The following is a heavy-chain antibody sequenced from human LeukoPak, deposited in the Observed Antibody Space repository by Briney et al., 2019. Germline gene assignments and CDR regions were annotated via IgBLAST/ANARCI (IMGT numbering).Heavy chain of an antibody. Sequence: SETLSLTCTVSGGSISSYYWSWTRQPPGKGLEWIGYIYYSGGTNYNPSLKSRVTISVDTSKNQFSLKLSSVTAADTAVYYCARAIAAAGSVYFDYWGQGTLVTVSS. V-gene: IGHV4-59*01. D-gene: IGHD6-13*01. J-gene: IGHJ4*02. CDR2: IYYSGGT. CDR3: ARAIAAAGSVYFDY. CDR1: GGSISSYY.